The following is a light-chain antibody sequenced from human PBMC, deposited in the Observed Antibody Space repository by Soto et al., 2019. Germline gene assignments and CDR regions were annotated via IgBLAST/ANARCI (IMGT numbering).Light chain of an antibody. CDR2: EVS. Sequence: QSALTQPPSASGSPGQSVTISCTGTSSDVGAYNYVSWYQQHPGKAPKLMIYEVSKRPSGVPDRFSGSKSGNTASLTVSGLQAEDEADYYGSSYAGSNSLHVVFGGGTKLTVL. J-gene: IGLJ2*01. CDR3: SSYAGSNSLHVV. V-gene: IGLV2-8*01. CDR1: SSDVGAYNY.